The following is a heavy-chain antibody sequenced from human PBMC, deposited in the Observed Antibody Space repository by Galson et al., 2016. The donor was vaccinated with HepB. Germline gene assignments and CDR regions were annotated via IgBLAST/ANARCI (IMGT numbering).Heavy chain of an antibody. J-gene: IGHJ4*02. D-gene: IGHD1-20*01. Sequence: CAISGDSVSSITGVWNWIRQTPSRGLEWLGRTYYRSNWHYDYAVSVKGRITINPDTSKNQFSLQLNSVTPEDTAVYYCARVSLVTANIWTWSAVEYWGQGALVTVSS. CDR2: TYYRSNWHY. CDR3: ARVSLVTANIWTWSAVEY. CDR1: GDSVSSITGV. V-gene: IGHV6-1*01.